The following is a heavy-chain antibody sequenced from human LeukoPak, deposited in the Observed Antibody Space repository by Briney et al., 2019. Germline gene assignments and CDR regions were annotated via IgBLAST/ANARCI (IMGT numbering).Heavy chain of an antibody. J-gene: IGHJ6*02. D-gene: IGHD5-12*01. CDR2: FDPEDGET. V-gene: IGHV1-24*01. Sequence: ASLKVSCKVSGYTLTELSMHWVRQAPGKGLEWMGGFDPEDGETIYAQKFQGRVTMTEDTSTDTAYMELSSLRSEDTAVYYCATVAPSGYLRLYYYGMGVWGQGTTVTVSS. CDR1: GYTLTELS. CDR3: ATVAPSGYLRLYYYGMGV.